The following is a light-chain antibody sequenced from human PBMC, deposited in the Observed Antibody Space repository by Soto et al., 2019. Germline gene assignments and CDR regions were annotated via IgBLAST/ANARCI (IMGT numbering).Light chain of an antibody. CDR2: GAS. Sequence: EIVMTQSPATLSVSPWERATLSCRASQSVSSNLAWYQQKPGQAPRLLISGASNRATGIPDRFSGGGSGTDFTLTISRLEPEDFALYYCQHFGGTTFTFGQGTRLEI. J-gene: IGKJ5*01. V-gene: IGKV3-20*01. CDR3: QHFGGTTFT. CDR1: QSVSSN.